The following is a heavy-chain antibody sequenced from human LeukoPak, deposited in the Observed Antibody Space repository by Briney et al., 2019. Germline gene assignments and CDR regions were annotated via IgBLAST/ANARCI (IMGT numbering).Heavy chain of an antibody. CDR3: ARDSSYGYLIDS. D-gene: IGHD5-18*01. Sequence: GGSLRLSCAASGITFSSHNMNWVRQAPGKGLEWVSYISSSSSTIYYADSVKGRFTISRDNAKNSLYLQMNSLRAEDTAVYYCARDSSYGYLIDSWGQGTLVTVSS. CDR2: ISSSSSTI. J-gene: IGHJ4*02. CDR1: GITFSSHN. V-gene: IGHV3-48*01.